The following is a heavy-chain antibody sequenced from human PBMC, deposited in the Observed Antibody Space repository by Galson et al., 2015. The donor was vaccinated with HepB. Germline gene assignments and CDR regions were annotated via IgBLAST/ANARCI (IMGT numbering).Heavy chain of an antibody. V-gene: IGHV1-24*01. CDR1: GYTLTDLS. D-gene: IGHD3-10*01. CDR3: ATYITMVRGVIRPFDY. CDR2: FDPEDGET. J-gene: IGHJ4*02. Sequence: SVKVSCKVSGYTLTDLSMHWVRQAPGKGLERMGGFDPEDGETIYAQKFQGRVTMTEDTSTDTAYMELSSLRSEDTAVYYCATYITMVRGVIRPFDYWGQGTLVTVSS.